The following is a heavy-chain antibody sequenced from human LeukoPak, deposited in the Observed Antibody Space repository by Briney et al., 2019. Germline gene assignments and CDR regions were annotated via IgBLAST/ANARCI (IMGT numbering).Heavy chain of an antibody. D-gene: IGHD4-17*01. Sequence: IPSDTLSLTCAVSGYSISSSNYWAWIRQPPGKGLEWIGHIYYSGSIYYNPSLKSRVTMSVDTSKNLFSLKLSSVTAVDTAVYYCARKATTGPTKAAFDIWGQGTMVTVSS. J-gene: IGHJ3*02. V-gene: IGHV4-28*05. CDR1: GYSISSSNY. CDR3: ARKATTGPTKAAFDI. CDR2: IYYSGSI.